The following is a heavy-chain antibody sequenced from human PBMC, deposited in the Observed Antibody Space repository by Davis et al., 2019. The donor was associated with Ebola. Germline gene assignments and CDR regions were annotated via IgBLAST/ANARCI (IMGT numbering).Heavy chain of an antibody. D-gene: IGHD1-14*01. CDR3: ARFRGNPGYYYYGMDV. V-gene: IGHV1-46*01. J-gene: IGHJ6*02. Sequence: AASVKVSCKASGYTFTSYYMHWVRQAPGQGLEWMGIINPSGGSTSYAQKFQGRVTMTRDTSTSTVYMELSSLRSEDTAVYYCARFRGNPGYYYYGMDVWGQGTTVTVSS. CDR1: GYTFTSYY. CDR2: INPSGGST.